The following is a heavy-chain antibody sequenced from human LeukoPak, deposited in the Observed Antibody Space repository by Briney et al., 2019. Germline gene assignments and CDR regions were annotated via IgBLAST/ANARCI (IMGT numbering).Heavy chain of an antibody. J-gene: IGHJ4*02. V-gene: IGHV3-23*01. Sequence: GGSLRLSCAASGFTFSSSAMSWVRQAPGKGLEWVSAISNNGGYTYYADSVQGRFTISRDNSKSTLCLQMNSLRAEDTAVYYCAKQLGYCSDGSCYFPYWGQGTLVTVSP. CDR1: GFTFSSSA. D-gene: IGHD2-15*01. CDR3: AKQLGYCSDGSCYFPY. CDR2: ISNNGGYT.